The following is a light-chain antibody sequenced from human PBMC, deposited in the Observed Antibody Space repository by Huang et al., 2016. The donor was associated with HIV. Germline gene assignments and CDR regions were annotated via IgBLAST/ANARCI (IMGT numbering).Light chain of an antibody. CDR2: AAS. CDR3: QQYYNWPPRYT. CDR1: QGVDSN. Sequence: EIVMTQSPATLSVSPGERATLSCRASQGVDSNLAWYQLKPDEAPRLVIYAASTRATGIPPRFSGSGSGTEFTLTITSLQSEDFAVYCCQQYYNWPPRYTFGQGTKLEIK. V-gene: IGKV3-15*01. J-gene: IGKJ2*01.